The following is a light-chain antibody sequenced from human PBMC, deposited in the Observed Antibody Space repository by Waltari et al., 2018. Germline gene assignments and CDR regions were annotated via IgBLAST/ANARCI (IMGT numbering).Light chain of an antibody. J-gene: IGLJ2*01. V-gene: IGLV2-23*02. CDR3: CSYESPNTWV. Sequence: QSALTQPASVSGSPGQSITISCTGTSSDVGSFDIVSWYRHHPGKAPELIIYEVRKRPSGVSNRFSGSYSGNTASLTISGLQAEDEADYYCCSYESPNTWVFGGGTKLTVL. CDR2: EVR. CDR1: SSDVGSFDI.